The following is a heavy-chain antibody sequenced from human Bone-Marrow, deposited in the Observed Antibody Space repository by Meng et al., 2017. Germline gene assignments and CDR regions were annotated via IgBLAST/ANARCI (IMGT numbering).Heavy chain of an antibody. CDR3: ARFSPFDY. Sequence: QLQLMGAVGVWVQPGVSLSLSCAAPGFTFSDYYMRGIRQAPGKVLEFVSYISSSGSTISYADTVKGRFTVYRDNSKNTLYLQMNSLRAEDTAMYYCARFSPFDYWGQGTLVTVSS. CDR1: GFTFSDYY. V-gene: IGHV3-11*04. J-gene: IGHJ4*02. CDR2: ISSSGSTI.